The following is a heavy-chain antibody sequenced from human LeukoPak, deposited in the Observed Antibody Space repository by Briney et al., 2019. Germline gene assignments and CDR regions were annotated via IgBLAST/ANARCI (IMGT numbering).Heavy chain of an antibody. J-gene: IGHJ4*02. D-gene: IGHD6-13*01. CDR1: GYTFTGYY. Sequence: ASVKVSCKASGYTFTGYYMHWVRQAPGQGVEWMGWINPNSGGTNYAQKFQGRVTMTEDTSISTAYMELSRLRSDDTAVYYGARVVSSSWYYFDYWGQGTLVTVSS. V-gene: IGHV1-2*02. CDR2: INPNSGGT. CDR3: ARVVSSSWYYFDY.